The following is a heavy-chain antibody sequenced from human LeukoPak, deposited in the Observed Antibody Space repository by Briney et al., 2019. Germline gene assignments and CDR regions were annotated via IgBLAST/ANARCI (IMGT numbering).Heavy chain of an antibody. V-gene: IGHV1-18*01. CDR3: ASQTDYYDSSGYYGY. CDR2: ISAYNGNT. J-gene: IGHJ4*02. CDR1: GYTFTSYG. Sequence: ASVKVSCKASGYTFTSYGISWVRQAPGQGLEWMGWISAYNGNTNYAQKLQGRVTMTIDTSTSTAYMELRSLRSDDTAVYYCASQTDYYDSSGYYGYWGQGTLVTVSS. D-gene: IGHD3-22*01.